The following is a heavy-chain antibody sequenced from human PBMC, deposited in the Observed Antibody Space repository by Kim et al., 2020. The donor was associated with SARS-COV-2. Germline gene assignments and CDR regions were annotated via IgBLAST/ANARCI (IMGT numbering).Heavy chain of an antibody. Sequence: ASVKVSCKASGYTFTSYDINWVRQATGQGLEWMGWMNPNSGNTGYAQKFQGRVTMTRNTSISTAYMELSSLRSEDTAVYYCARTFVSGWTYCSSTSCYIPAPYYYYYGMDVWGQGTTVTVSS. J-gene: IGHJ6*02. CDR2: MNPNSGNT. D-gene: IGHD2-2*02. CDR3: ARTFVSGWTYCSSTSCYIPAPYYYYYGMDV. CDR1: GYTFTSYD. V-gene: IGHV1-8*01.